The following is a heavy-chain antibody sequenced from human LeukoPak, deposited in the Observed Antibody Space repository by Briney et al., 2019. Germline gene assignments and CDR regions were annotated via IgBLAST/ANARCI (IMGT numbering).Heavy chain of an antibody. Sequence: GGSLRLSCAASGFTFSSSSMNSVSQAPGKGLEWVSAISGSGGSTYYADSVKGRFTISRDNSKNTLYLQMNSLRAEDTAVYYCAKGAYCSSTSCPRDDAFDIWGQGTMVTVSS. CDR2: ISGSGGST. V-gene: IGHV3-23*01. J-gene: IGHJ3*02. CDR1: GFTFSSSS. D-gene: IGHD2-2*01. CDR3: AKGAYCSSTSCPRDDAFDI.